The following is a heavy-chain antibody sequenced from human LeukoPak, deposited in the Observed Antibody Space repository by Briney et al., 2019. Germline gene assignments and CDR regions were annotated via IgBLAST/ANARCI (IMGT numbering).Heavy chain of an antibody. CDR2: IVVGSGNT. CDR1: GFTFTSSA. V-gene: IGHV1-58*02. Sequence: ASVKVSCKASGFTFTSSAMQWVRQARGQRLEWIGWIVVGSGNTNYAQKFQERVTITRDMSTSTAYMELSSLRFEDTAVYYCAAGRWLPLVAFDIWGQGTMVTVSS. D-gene: IGHD5-24*01. CDR3: AAGRWLPLVAFDI. J-gene: IGHJ3*02.